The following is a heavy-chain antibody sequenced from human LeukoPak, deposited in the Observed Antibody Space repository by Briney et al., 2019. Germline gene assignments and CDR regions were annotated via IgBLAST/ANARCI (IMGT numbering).Heavy chain of an antibody. CDR1: GFTFSRYS. Sequence: GGSLRLTCAASGFTFSRYSMTWVRLAPGKGLEWVSYISPSSSTIYYADSVKGRFTISRGNAKNSLYLQMNSLRDEDAAVYYCARDNWFDCWGQGTLVTVSS. CDR2: ISPSSSTI. CDR3: ARDNWFDC. V-gene: IGHV3-48*02. J-gene: IGHJ5*01.